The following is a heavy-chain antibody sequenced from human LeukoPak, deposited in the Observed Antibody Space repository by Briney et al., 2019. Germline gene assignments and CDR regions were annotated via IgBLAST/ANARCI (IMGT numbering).Heavy chain of an antibody. CDR1: GFTFSGSD. CDR3: TRQDCSGGSCSYVDY. CDR2: IRSKPHSYTT. V-gene: IGHV3-73*01. D-gene: IGHD2-15*01. J-gene: IGHJ4*02. Sequence: PGGSPKLSCAASGFTFSGSDMHWVRQASGKGLEWVGLIRSKPHSYTTVYAASVQGRFTISRDDSKNTAYLQMNSLKAEDTAVYYCTRQDCSGGSCSYVDYWGQGTLVTVSS.